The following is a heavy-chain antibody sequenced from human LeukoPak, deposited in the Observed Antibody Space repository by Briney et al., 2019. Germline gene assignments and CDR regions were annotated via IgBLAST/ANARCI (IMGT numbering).Heavy chain of an antibody. V-gene: IGHV4-59*01. CDR3: ARDLDYGGTPQGFDP. Sequence: RASETLSLTCTASGGSISSYYWSWIRQPPRKGPEWIGYIYYSGSTNYNPSLKSRVTISVDTSKNQFSLKLSSVTAADTAVYYCARDLDYGGTPQGFDPWGQGTLVTVSS. CDR2: IYYSGST. CDR1: GGSISSYY. D-gene: IGHD4-23*01. J-gene: IGHJ5*02.